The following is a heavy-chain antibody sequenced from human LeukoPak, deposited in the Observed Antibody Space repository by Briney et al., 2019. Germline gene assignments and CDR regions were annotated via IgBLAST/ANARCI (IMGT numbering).Heavy chain of an antibody. CDR2: IYHSGST. D-gene: IGHD6-13*01. CDR3: ATTLPPAAGPLDY. Sequence: GSLRLSCAASGFTFSSYSMNWVRQPPGKGLEWIGEIYHSGSTNYNPSLKSRVTISVDKSKNQFSLKLSSVTAADTAVYYCATTLPPAAGPLDYWGQGTLVTVSS. J-gene: IGHJ4*02. CDR1: GFTFSSYSM. V-gene: IGHV4-4*02.